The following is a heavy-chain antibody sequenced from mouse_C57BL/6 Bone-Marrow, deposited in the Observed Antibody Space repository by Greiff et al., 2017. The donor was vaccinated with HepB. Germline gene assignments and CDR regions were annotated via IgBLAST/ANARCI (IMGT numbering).Heavy chain of an antibody. J-gene: IGHJ4*01. V-gene: IGHV1-54*01. CDR3: ARWDGYPYAMDY. CDR2: INPGSGGT. Sequence: QVQLKQSGAELVRPGTSVKVSCKASGYAFTNYLIEWVKQRPGQGLEWIGVINPGSGGTNYNEKFKGKATLTADKSSSTAYMQLSSLTSEDSAVYFCARWDGYPYAMDYWGQGTSVTVSS. CDR1: GYAFTNYL. D-gene: IGHD2-3*01.